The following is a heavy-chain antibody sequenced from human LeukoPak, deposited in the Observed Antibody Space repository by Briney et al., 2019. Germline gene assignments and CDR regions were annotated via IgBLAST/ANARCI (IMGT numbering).Heavy chain of an antibody. CDR1: GYTFTGYY. CDR3: ARRGGYGDLPDAFDI. D-gene: IGHD4-17*01. Sequence: GSSVKVSCKASGYTFTGYYMHWVRQAPGQGLEWMGLINPNSGGTNYAQKFQGRVTMTRDTSISTAYMELSRLRSDDTAVYYCARRGGYGDLPDAFDIWGQGTMVTVSS. J-gene: IGHJ3*02. V-gene: IGHV1-2*02. CDR2: INPNSGGT.